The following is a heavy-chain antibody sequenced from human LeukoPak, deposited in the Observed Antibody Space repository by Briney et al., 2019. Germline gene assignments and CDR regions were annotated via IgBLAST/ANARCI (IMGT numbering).Heavy chain of an antibody. Sequence: SETLSLTCDVSGYSLSGAYYWGWIRQPPGKGLEWIGTIYYSGSTYYNPSLKSRVAISVDTSKSQFSLKLNSVTAADTAVYYCARQLSGKYLQYFDYWGRGTLVTVSS. CDR1: GYSLSGAYY. D-gene: IGHD1-26*01. CDR2: IYYSGST. J-gene: IGHJ4*02. CDR3: ARQLSGKYLQYFDY. V-gene: IGHV4-38-2*01.